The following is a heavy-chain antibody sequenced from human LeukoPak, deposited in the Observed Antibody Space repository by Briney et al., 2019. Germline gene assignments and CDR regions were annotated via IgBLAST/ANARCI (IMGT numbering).Heavy chain of an antibody. J-gene: IGHJ6*03. CDR2: ISSSGSTI. D-gene: IGHD3-16*01. V-gene: IGHV3-11*01. CDR3: ARALLRGDYYYYYMDV. CDR1: GFTFSDYY. Sequence: GGSLRLSCAASGFTFSDYYMSWIRQAPGKGLEWVSYISSSGSTIYYADSVKGRFTISRDNAKNSLYLQMNSLRAEDTAVYYCARALLRGDYYYYYMDVWGKGTTVTVSS.